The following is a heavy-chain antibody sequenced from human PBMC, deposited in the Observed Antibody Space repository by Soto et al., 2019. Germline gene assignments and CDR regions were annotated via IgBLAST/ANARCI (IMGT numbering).Heavy chain of an antibody. J-gene: IGHJ5*02. D-gene: IGHD5-18*01. Sequence: SETLSLACAVSGGSISSGGYSWSWIRQPPGKGLEWIGYIYHSGSTYYNPSLKSRVTISVDRSKNQFSLKLSSVTAADTAVYYCARGPHGYSYGDTNWSDPWGQGTLVTLSS. V-gene: IGHV4-30-2*01. CDR3: ARGPHGYSYGDTNWSDP. CDR1: GGSISSGGYS. CDR2: IYHSGST.